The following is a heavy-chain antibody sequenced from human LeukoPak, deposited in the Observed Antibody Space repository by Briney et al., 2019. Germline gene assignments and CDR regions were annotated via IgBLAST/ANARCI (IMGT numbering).Heavy chain of an antibody. CDR3: ATEGVTMVRGYFDY. CDR2: MNPHSGKT. D-gene: IGHD3-10*01. Sequence: ASVKVSCKASGYPFNNYDINWVRQATGQGLEWMGWMNPHSGKTGYAQNFQGRVTMTRDTSISTAYMELSSLRSEDTAVYYCATEGVTMVRGYFDYWGQGTLVTVSS. V-gene: IGHV1-8*01. CDR1: GYPFNNYD. J-gene: IGHJ4*02.